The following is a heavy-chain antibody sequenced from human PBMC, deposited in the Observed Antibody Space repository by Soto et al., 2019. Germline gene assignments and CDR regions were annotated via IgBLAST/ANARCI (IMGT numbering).Heavy chain of an antibody. D-gene: IGHD6-6*01. V-gene: IGHV3-21*01. CDR1: GFTFSSYS. Sequence: GGSLRLSCAASGFTFSSYSMNWVRQAPGKGLEWVSSISSSSSYIYYADSVKGRFTISRDNGKNSLYLQMNSLRAEDTAVYYCATDRVPLYSSSDYYYYGMDVWEQVSTVTSAS. J-gene: IGHJ6*01. CDR2: ISSSSSYI. CDR3: ATDRVPLYSSSDYYYYGMDV.